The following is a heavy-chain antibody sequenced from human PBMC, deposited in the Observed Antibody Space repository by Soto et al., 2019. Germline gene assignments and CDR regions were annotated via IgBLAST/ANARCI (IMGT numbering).Heavy chain of an antibody. CDR3: ARHLSIRAVFDY. V-gene: IGHV4-61*01. CDR1: GCSLNNEYFY. D-gene: IGHD3-16*01. CDR2: VSHGDST. J-gene: IGHJ4*02. Sequence: ASETPSLTRPVSGCSLNNEYFYVGWIRLPPGGGLEWIGYVSHGDSTKYNPSLQSRVSISVDTSKNQFSLSLSYVTAADTAVYYCARHLSIRAVFDYWGQGTQVTV.